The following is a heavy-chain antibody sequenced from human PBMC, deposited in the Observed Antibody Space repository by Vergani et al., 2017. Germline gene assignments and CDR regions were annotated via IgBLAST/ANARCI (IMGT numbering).Heavy chain of an antibody. Sequence: EVQLLESGGGLVQPGGSLRLSCAASGFTFSSYSMNWVRQAPGKGLEWVSSISSSSSYIYYADSVKGRFTISRDNSKNTLYLQMNSLRAEDTAVYYCAKGVTYYYGSGSFPYYYYYGMDVWGQGP. CDR2: ISSSSSYI. J-gene: IGHJ6*02. CDR1: GFTFSSYS. V-gene: IGHV3-21*04. D-gene: IGHD3-10*01. CDR3: AKGVTYYYGSGSFPYYYYYGMDV.